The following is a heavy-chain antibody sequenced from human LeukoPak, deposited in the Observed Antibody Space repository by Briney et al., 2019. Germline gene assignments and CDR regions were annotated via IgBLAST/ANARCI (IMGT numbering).Heavy chain of an antibody. CDR3: VRQKKSHGNFDY. Sequence: GGSLRLSCAASGFTFSRHWMHWVRQAPGRGLEWVSAVAIAADTFYPGSVKGRFTISRENAKNSLYLQMNSLRVEDTAVYYCVRQKKSHGNFDYWGQGTLVTVSS. CDR1: GFTFSRHW. CDR2: VAIAADT. J-gene: IGHJ4*02. V-gene: IGHV3-13*01. D-gene: IGHD1-26*01.